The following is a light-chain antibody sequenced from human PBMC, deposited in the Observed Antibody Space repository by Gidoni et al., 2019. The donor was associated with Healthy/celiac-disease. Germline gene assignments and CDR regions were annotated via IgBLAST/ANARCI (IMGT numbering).Light chain of an antibody. Sequence: EIVLTQSPATLSLSPGERATLSCRASQRGSSYLAWYQQKPGQAPGLLIYDATNRATGSPARLSGSGSGTDFTLTISSIEPEDFEVYYCQQRSNWTRFTFGPGTKVDIK. CDR2: DAT. V-gene: IGKV3-11*01. CDR1: QRGSSY. J-gene: IGKJ3*01. CDR3: QQRSNWTRFT.